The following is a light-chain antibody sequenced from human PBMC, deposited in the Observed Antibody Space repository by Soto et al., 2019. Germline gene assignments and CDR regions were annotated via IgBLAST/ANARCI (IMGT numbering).Light chain of an antibody. J-gene: IGKJ2*01. CDR1: QSVLYSSNNKNY. CDR3: LQYYSSPYT. Sequence: DIVMTQSPDSLAVSLGERATINCKSNQSVLYSSNNKNYLTWYQQKPGQPPKLLIYWASTRESGVPDRFSGSGSGTDFILTISSLQAEDVAVYYCLQYYSSPYTFGQGTKLEI. CDR2: WAS. V-gene: IGKV4-1*01.